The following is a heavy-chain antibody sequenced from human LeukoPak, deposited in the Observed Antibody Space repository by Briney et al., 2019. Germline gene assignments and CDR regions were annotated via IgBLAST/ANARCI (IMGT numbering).Heavy chain of an antibody. Sequence: SETLSLTCTVSGGSISNYYWSWIRQPPGKGLERIGYIYTSGSTNYNPSLKSRVTISVDTSKNQFSLKLSSVTAADTAVYYCARHKGGRYSGSYLDYWGQATLVTVSS. J-gene: IGHJ4*02. CDR2: IYTSGST. CDR1: GGSISNYY. D-gene: IGHD1-26*01. V-gene: IGHV4-4*09. CDR3: ARHKGGRYSGSYLDY.